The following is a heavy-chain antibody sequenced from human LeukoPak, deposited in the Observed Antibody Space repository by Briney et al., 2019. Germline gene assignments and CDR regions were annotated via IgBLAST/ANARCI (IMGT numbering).Heavy chain of an antibody. D-gene: IGHD1/OR15-1a*01. CDR2: INPSSGRT. CDR3: AKERGTEGKSFDY. J-gene: IGHJ4*02. Sequence: GASVKVSCKASGYTITNSYLHWVRQAPGQGLEWMGAINPSSGRTNYAQRFQGRVTMARDTFTTTVYLELDSLRSEDTAVYYCAKERGTEGKSFDYWGQGTLVIVSA. CDR1: GYTITNSY. V-gene: IGHV1-46*01.